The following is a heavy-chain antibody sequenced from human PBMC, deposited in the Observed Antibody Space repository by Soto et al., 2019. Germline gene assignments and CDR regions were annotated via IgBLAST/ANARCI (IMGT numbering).Heavy chain of an antibody. Sequence: TIPLTCSVSGGYIISHYGNSIRTPTGKGLEWIGYIYDRGSTNYNPSLKSRVTISVDTSKNQFSLKLNSMTAADTAVYYCATLVAATPTECMPQDSWVQGILVPVSS. J-gene: IGHJ4*02. CDR3: ATLVAATPTECMPQDS. D-gene: IGHD1-26*01. CDR1: GGYIISHY. CDR2: IYDRGST. V-gene: IGHV4-59*11.